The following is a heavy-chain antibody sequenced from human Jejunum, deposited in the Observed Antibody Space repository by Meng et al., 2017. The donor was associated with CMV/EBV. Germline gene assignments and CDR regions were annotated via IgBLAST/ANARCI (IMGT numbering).Heavy chain of an antibody. CDR2: ITSSSSHV. V-gene: IGHV3-21*01. CDR1: EFSFNTYS. J-gene: IGHJ5*02. CDR3: ARGSGFLIDA. D-gene: IGHD3-3*01. Sequence: CAASEFSFNTYSMNWVRQAPGKGLEWVSSITSSSSHVYYADSVKGRFTISRDNAKNSLFLQMNSLRAEDTAVYYCARGSGFLIDAWGQGTLVTVSS.